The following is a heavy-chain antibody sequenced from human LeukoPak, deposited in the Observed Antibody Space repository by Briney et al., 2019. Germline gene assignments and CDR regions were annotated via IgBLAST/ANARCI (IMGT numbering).Heavy chain of an antibody. V-gene: IGHV2-5*02. D-gene: IGHD3-3*01. CDR2: IYWDDDK. CDR3: ARGYDFWSGYPTAFDY. CDR1: GFSLSTSGVG. J-gene: IGHJ4*02. Sequence: SGPTLVNPTQTLTLTCTFSGFSLSTSGVGVGWIRQPPGKALEWLALIYWDDDKRYSPSLKSRLTITKDTSKNQVVLTMTNMDPVDTATYYRARGYDFWSGYPTAFDYWGQGTLVTVSS.